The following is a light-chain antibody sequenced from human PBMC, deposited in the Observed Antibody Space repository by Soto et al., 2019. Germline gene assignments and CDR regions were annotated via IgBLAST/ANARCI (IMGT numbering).Light chain of an antibody. Sequence: DIVMSQSPDSLAVSLGERDTINCKSSPSVLSSSDRRNYLAWYQQKPGQPLTLLIYWASIRESGFPDRFSGIGSGTDFTLTSRSLQAEDVAVYSGQQFLATPLTFGQGTKLEI. CDR3: QQFLATPLT. CDR2: WAS. CDR1: PSVLSSSDRRNY. J-gene: IGKJ2*01. V-gene: IGKV4-1*01.